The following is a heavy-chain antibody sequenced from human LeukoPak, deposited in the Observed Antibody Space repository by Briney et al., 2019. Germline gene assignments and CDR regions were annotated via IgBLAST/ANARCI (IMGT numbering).Heavy chain of an antibody. D-gene: IGHD6-19*01. J-gene: IGHJ4*02. CDR1: GFTFSNYY. CDR2: INKDGGEK. Sequence: PGGSLRLSCVASGFTFSNYYMHWVRQAPGKGLEWVANINKDGGEKYYVDSVKGRFTISRDNAKNSLYLQMNSLRAEDTALYYCAKDSSIAVAGTSFDYWGQGTLVTVSS. CDR3: AKDSSIAVAGTSFDY. V-gene: IGHV3-7*03.